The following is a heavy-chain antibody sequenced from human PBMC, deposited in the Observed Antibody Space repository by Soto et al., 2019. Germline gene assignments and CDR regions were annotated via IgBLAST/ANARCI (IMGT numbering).Heavy chain of an antibody. J-gene: IGHJ4*02. V-gene: IGHV3-11*01. Sequence: PGGSLRLSCAASGFTLSDYYMNWIRQAPGKGLEWVSYISSSGMTIYYADSVKGRFTISRDNAKNSLYLEMSSLRAEDTAVYYCAREEIGEQVVRYCDYWGQGTLVTVSS. D-gene: IGHD6-13*01. CDR1: GFTLSDYY. CDR3: AREEIGEQVVRYCDY. CDR2: ISSSGMTI.